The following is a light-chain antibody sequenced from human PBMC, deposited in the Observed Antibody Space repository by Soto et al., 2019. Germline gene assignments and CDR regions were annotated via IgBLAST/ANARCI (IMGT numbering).Light chain of an antibody. V-gene: IGKV1-5*01. CDR1: QSISSW. J-gene: IGKJ1*01. Sequence: DIQMTQSPSTLSASLGDRVTITCRASQSISSWLAWYQQKPGKAPKLLIYDASSLESGVPSRFRGSGSGTEFTLTISSLPPDDFETYYCQQYNSYSQTFGQGTKVDIK. CDR2: DAS. CDR3: QQYNSYSQT.